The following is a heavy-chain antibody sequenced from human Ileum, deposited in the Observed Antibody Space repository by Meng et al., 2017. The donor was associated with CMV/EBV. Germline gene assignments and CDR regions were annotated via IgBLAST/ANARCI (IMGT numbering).Heavy chain of an antibody. Sequence: SYWGWIRQPPGTGLEWIGSIHYGGSTYYNPSLKSRVTISVDTSNNQFSLKLSSVTAADTAVYYCARDGELGYYDSSGYYLPTLAFDIWGQGTMVTVSS. J-gene: IGHJ3*02. CDR3: ARDGELGYYDSSGYYLPTLAFDI. D-gene: IGHD3-22*01. CDR2: IHYGGST. CDR1: SY. V-gene: IGHV4-39*07.